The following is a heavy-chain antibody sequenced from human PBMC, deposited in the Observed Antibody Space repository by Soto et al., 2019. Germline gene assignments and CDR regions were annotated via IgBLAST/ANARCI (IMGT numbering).Heavy chain of an antibody. CDR3: ARSYVTDMVVVPGAKDYMDV. D-gene: IGHD2-2*01. J-gene: IGHJ6*03. Sequence: QLQVQESGPGLVKPSETLSLPCTVYGGSIISSNYYWVWILQPPGKGLEWIGSVYYSGSTYYNPSLKRRDTTNVYTSKNQFSLKLCPVAAPDTAVYYGARSYVTDMVVVPGAKDYMDVWGKVTTVTAS. CDR2: VYYSGST. CDR1: GGSIISSNYY. V-gene: IGHV4-39*01.